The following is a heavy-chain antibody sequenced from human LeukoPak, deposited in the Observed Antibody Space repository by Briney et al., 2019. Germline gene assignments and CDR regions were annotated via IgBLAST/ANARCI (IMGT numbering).Heavy chain of an antibody. V-gene: IGHV3-7*03. D-gene: IGHD6-13*01. CDR1: GFTFSTYW. CDR2: IKEDGSDK. Sequence: GGSLRLSCEASGFTFSTYWMTWGRQAPGKGLEWVANIKEDGSDKYYVDSVKGRFTISRDNAKSSLYLQMNGLRAEDTAVYFCARDSGWFRFDSWGQGTLVTVSS. CDR3: ARDSGWFRFDS. J-gene: IGHJ4*02.